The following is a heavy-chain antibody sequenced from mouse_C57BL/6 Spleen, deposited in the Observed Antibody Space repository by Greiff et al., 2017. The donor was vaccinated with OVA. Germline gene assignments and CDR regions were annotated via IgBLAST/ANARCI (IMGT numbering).Heavy chain of an antibody. V-gene: IGHV5-16*01. CDR1: GFTFSDYY. CDR2: INYDGSST. J-gene: IGHJ2*01. CDR3: ARGRITTFDY. Sequence: EVMLVESEGGLVQPGRSLKLSCTASGFTFSDYYMAWVRQVPEKGLEWVANINYDGSSTYYLDSLKSRFIISRDNAKNILYLQMSSLKSEDTATYYCARGRITTFDYWGQGTTLTVSS. D-gene: IGHD1-1*01.